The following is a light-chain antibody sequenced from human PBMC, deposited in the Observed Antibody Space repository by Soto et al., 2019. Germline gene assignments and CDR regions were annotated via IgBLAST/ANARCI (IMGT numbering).Light chain of an antibody. CDR1: QNVRSN. CDR3: QQYGSSPWT. V-gene: IGKV3-20*01. Sequence: EIVLTQSPATLSLSPGERATLSCRASQNVRSNLAWYQQKPGQAPRLLIYGASSRATGIPDRFSGSGSGTDFTLTISRLEPEDFAVYYCQQYGSSPWTFGQGTKVDIK. CDR2: GAS. J-gene: IGKJ1*01.